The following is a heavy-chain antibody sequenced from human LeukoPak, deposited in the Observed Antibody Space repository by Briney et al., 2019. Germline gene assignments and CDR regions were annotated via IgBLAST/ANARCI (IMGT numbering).Heavy chain of an antibody. V-gene: IGHV6-1*01. CDR2: TYYRSKWYN. D-gene: IGHD3-10*01. Sequence: SQTLSLTCAISGDSVSSNSAAWNWIRQSPSRGLEWLGRTYYRSKWYNDYAVSVKSRITINPDTSKNQFSLQLNSVTPEDTAVYYCARDSYYGSGSYSYYYYYGMDVWGQGTTVTVSS. CDR1: GDSVSSNSAA. CDR3: ARDSYYGSGSYSYYYYYGMDV. J-gene: IGHJ6*02.